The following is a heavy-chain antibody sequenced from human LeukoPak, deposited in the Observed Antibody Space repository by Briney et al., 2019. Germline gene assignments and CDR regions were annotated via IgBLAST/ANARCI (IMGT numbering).Heavy chain of an antibody. CDR2: ISGSGGST. CDR1: GFTFSSYS. J-gene: IGHJ4*02. CDR3: AKRSSHAKDDY. V-gene: IGHV3-23*01. Sequence: GGSLRLSCAASGFTFSSYSMNWVRQAPGKGLEWVSAISGSGGSTYYADSVKGRFTISRDNSKNTLYLQMNSLRAEDTAVYYCAKRSSHAKDDYWGQGTLVTVSS. D-gene: IGHD2-2*01.